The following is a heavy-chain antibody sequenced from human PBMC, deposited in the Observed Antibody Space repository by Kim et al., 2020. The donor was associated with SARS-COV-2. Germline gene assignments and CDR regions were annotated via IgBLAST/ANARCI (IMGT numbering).Heavy chain of an antibody. V-gene: IGHV3-7*01. CDR2: IKQDGSEK. CDR3: ARDYFIAY. J-gene: IGHJ4*02. D-gene: IGHD1-26*01. CDR1: GFTFSNYW. Sequence: GGSLRLSCAASGFTFSNYWMTWVRQAPGKGLEWVANIKQDGSEKYYVDSVKGRFTISRDNAKNSLFLQMNSLRAEDTAVYFCARDYFIAYWGQGTLVTVS.